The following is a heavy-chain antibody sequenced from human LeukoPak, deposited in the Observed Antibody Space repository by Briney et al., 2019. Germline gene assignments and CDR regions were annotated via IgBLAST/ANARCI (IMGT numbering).Heavy chain of an antibody. D-gene: IGHD3-3*01. J-gene: IGHJ5*02. Sequence: GGSLRLSCAASGFTFYNYAMSWVRRAPGKGPEWVSSISSSGGSTYYADSVKGRFTISRDNSKNTLYLQMNSLRAEDTAVFYCAKSSLLEWLSRQSWFDPWGQGTLVTVSS. CDR2: ISSSGGST. V-gene: IGHV3-23*01. CDR1: GFTFYNYA. CDR3: AKSSLLEWLSRQSWFDP.